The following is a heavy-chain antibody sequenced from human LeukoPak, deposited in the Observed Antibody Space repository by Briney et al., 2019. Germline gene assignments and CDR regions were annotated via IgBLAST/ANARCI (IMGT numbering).Heavy chain of an antibody. D-gene: IGHD2-21*02. J-gene: IGHJ4*02. CDR1: GFTVSSNY. V-gene: IGHV3-53*01. CDR2: IYSGGST. CDR3: ARAHGGNSDED. Sequence: PGGSLRLSCAASGFTVSSNYMSWVRQAPGKGLEWVSVIYSGGSTYYADSVKGRFTISRGNSKNTLYLQMNSLRAEDTAVYYCARAHGGNSDEDWGQGTLVTVSS.